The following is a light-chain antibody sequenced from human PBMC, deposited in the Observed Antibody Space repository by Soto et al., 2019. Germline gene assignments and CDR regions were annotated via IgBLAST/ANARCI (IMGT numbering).Light chain of an antibody. CDR1: QSVSSSF. V-gene: IGKV3-20*01. Sequence: EIVLTQSPGTLSLSPGERATLSCRASQSVSSSFLAWYQRKVGQAPRLLIYGASSRATGIPDRFSGSGSGTDFTLTISRPEPEDFAVYYCQQYGSSPRTFGQGTRLEIK. CDR3: QQYGSSPRT. CDR2: GAS. J-gene: IGKJ5*01.